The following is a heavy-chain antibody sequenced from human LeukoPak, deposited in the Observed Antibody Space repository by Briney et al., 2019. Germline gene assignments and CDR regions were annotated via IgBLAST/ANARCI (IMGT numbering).Heavy chain of an antibody. V-gene: IGHV4-34*01. D-gene: IGHD2-2*01. CDR1: GGSFSGYY. Sequence: PSETLSLTCAVYGGSFSGYYWSWIRQPPGKGLEWIGEINHSGSTNYNPSLKSRVTISVDTSKNQFSLKLSSVTAADTAVYYCARMEEGLGYCRGSGCYWLDPWGQGTLVTVSS. J-gene: IGHJ5*02. CDR2: INHSGST. CDR3: ARMEEGLGYCRGSGCYWLDP.